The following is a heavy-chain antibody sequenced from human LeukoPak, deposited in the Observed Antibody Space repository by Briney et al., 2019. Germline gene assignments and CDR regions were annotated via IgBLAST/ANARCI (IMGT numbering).Heavy chain of an antibody. CDR1: GFTFSSYA. D-gene: IGHD4-4*01. V-gene: IGHV3-23*01. Sequence: PGGSLRLSCAASGFTFSSYAMSWVRQAPGKGLEWVSAISGSGGSTYYADSVKGRFTISRDNSKNTLYLQMNSLRAEDTAVYYCASPPVTTRTLGYYGMDVWGQGGTVAVSS. J-gene: IGHJ6*02. CDR3: ASPPVTTRTLGYYGMDV. CDR2: ISGSGGST.